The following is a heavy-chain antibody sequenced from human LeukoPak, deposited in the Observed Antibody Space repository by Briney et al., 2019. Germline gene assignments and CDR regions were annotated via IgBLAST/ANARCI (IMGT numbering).Heavy chain of an antibody. CDR1: GYTFTGYY. Sequence: GASMKVSCKASGYTFTGYYMHWVRQAPGQGLEWMGWINPNSGGTNYAQKFQGRVTMTRDTSISTAYMELSRLRSDDTAVYYCARGASSYYDSSDYFDYWGQGTLVTVSS. V-gene: IGHV1-2*02. D-gene: IGHD3-22*01. J-gene: IGHJ4*02. CDR2: INPNSGGT. CDR3: ARGASSYYDSSDYFDY.